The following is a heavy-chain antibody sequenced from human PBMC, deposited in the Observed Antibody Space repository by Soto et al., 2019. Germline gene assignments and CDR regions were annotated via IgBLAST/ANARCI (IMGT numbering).Heavy chain of an antibody. CDR3: ARPLVAPVAGPYYYGMDV. J-gene: IGHJ6*02. Sequence: GALRLSCAAYGFTCSTYGFNWVRQAPGKGLEWVAVIWYDGNTKYYADSVKGRFTISRDNLKNTLYLQMNSLTAEDTAVYYCARPLVAPVAGPYYYGMDVWGQGTTVTVSS. V-gene: IGHV3-33*01. D-gene: IGHD6-19*01. CDR2: IWYDGNTK. CDR1: GFTCSTYG.